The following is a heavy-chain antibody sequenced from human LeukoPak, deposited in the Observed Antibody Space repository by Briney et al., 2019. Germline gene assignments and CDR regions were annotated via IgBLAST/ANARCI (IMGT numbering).Heavy chain of an antibody. D-gene: IGHD4-23*01. J-gene: IGHJ3*02. CDR2: INSDGSST. V-gene: IGHV3-74*01. CDR1: GFTFSDYW. CDR3: ARGGKLHSFDI. Sequence: PGGSLRLSCAASGFTFSDYWIHWVRQAPGKALVWVSRINSDGSSTIYADSVKGRFSISRDNAKNTLSLQMSSVRAEDTAVYYCARGGKLHSFDIWGQGTMVTVSS.